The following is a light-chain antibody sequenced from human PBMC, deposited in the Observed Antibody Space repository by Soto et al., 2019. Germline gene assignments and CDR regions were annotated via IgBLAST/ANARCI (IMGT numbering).Light chain of an antibody. J-gene: IGLJ1*01. CDR3: QSYDSSLSGYV. V-gene: IGLV1-40*01. CDR1: SSNIGAGYD. Sequence: QSVLTQPPSVSGAPGQRVTISCTGSSSNIGAGYDLYWYQQLPGTAPKLLIYGNSNRPSGVPDRFSGSKSGTSASLAITGLQAEDEADYYCQSYDSSLSGYVFGTGTKVTVL. CDR2: GNS.